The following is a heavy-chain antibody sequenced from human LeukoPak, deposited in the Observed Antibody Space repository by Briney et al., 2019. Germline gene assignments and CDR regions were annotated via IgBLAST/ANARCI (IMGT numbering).Heavy chain of an antibody. Sequence: SETLSLTCTVSGGSISSYYWSWIRQPPGKGLEWIGYIYDSGSTNHNPSLKSRVTISVDTSKNQFSLKLSSVTAADTAVYYCARTPAGGFDPWGQGTLVTVSS. CDR2: IYDSGST. D-gene: IGHD3-10*01. J-gene: IGHJ5*02. CDR3: ARTPAGGFDP. CDR1: GGSISSYY. V-gene: IGHV4-59*01.